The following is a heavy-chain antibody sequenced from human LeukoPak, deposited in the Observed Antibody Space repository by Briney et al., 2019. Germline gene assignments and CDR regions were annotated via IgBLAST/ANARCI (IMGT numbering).Heavy chain of an antibody. D-gene: IGHD3-22*01. Sequence: GGSLRLSCAASGFTFSSYAMSWVRQAPGKGLEWVSSISGSAGSTYYADSVKGRFTISRDNSKNTLYLQMNSLRAEDTAVYYCAKDSSGYYQKGIFDYWGQGTLVTVSS. CDR1: GFTFSSYA. V-gene: IGHV3-23*01. J-gene: IGHJ4*02. CDR3: AKDSSGYYQKGIFDY. CDR2: ISGSAGST.